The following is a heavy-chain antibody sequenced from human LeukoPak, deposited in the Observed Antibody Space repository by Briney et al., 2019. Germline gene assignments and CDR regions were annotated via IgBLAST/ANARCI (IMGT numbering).Heavy chain of an antibody. CDR2: IYSGGGT. CDR3: AKVAPVSSGFDY. D-gene: IGHD6-19*01. Sequence: GGSLRLSCAASGFTVSSNYMSWVRQAPGKGLEWVSVIYSGGGTYYADSVKGRFTISRDNSKNTLYLQMNSLRAEDTAVYYCAKVAPVSSGFDYWGQGTLVTVSS. CDR1: GFTVSSNY. V-gene: IGHV3-53*01. J-gene: IGHJ4*02.